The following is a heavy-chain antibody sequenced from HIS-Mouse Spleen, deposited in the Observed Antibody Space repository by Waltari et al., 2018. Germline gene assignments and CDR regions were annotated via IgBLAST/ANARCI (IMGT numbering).Heavy chain of an antibody. Sequence: QLQLQESGPGLVKPSEPLSLTCTFSGGSISSSSYYWGWIRQPPGKGLEWIGSIYYSGSTYYNPSLKSRVTISVDTSKNQFSLKLSSVTAADTAVYYCAREIPYSSSWYDWYFDLWGRGTLVTVSS. CDR3: AREIPYSSSWYDWYFDL. CDR2: IYYSGST. V-gene: IGHV4-39*07. CDR1: GGSISSSSYY. J-gene: IGHJ2*01. D-gene: IGHD6-13*01.